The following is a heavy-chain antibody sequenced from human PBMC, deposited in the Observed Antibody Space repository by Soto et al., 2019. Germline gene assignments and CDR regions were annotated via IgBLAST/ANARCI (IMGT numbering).Heavy chain of an antibody. D-gene: IGHD3-10*01. CDR2: IYYSGST. J-gene: IGHJ6*02. CDR1: GGSISSGGYY. Sequence: PSETLSLTCTFSGGSISSGGYYWSLIRQHPGKGLEWIGYIYYSGSTYYNPSLKSRVTISVDTSKNQFSLKPSSVTAADTAVYYCARLGITMVRGVIIPEDYGMDVWGQGTTVTVSS. CDR3: ARLGITMVRGVIIPEDYGMDV. V-gene: IGHV4-31*03.